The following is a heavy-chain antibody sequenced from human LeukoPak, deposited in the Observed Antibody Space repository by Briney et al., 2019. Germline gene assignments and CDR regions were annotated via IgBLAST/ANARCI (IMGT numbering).Heavy chain of an antibody. V-gene: IGHV1-69*05. CDR2: IIPIFGTA. Sequence: SVKVSCKASGYTFTSYDINWVRQATGQGLEWMGGIIPIFGTANYAQKFQGRVTITTDESTSTAYMELSSLRSDDTAVYYCVIVVVITTSAEYFQHWGQGTLVTSPQ. J-gene: IGHJ1*01. D-gene: IGHD3-22*01. CDR1: GYTFTSYD. CDR3: VIVVVITTSAEYFQH.